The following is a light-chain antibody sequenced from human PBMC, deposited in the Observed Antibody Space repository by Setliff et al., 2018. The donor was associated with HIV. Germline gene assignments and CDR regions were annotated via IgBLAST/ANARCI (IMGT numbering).Light chain of an antibody. CDR3: SSYAGSSYV. CDR1: SSDVGGYNY. Sequence: QSALAQSPSASGSPGQSVTISCTGTSSDVGGYNYVSWHQQHTGKAPKLMIYEVSKRPSGVPDRFSGSKSGNTASLTVSGLQAEDEADYYCSSYAGSSYVFGSGTKV. J-gene: IGLJ1*01. V-gene: IGLV2-8*01. CDR2: EVS.